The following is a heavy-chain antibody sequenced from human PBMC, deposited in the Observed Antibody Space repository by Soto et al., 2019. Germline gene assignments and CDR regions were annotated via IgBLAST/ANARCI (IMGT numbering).Heavy chain of an antibody. Sequence: GGSLRLSCAASGFTFANYWMHWFRQVPGKGLVWVSRINSDGSHTTYADSVKGRFTISRDNAQNTLFLQMNSLRAEDTAVYYCARSGTSNSGMDVWGRGTTVTVSS. CDR2: INSDGSHT. D-gene: IGHD1-7*01. CDR3: ARSGTSNSGMDV. CDR1: GFTFANYW. J-gene: IGHJ6*02. V-gene: IGHV3-74*01.